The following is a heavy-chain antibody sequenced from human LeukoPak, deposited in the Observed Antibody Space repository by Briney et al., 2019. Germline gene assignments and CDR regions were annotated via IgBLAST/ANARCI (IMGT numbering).Heavy chain of an antibody. CDR1: GGSFSGYY. Sequence: SETLSLTCAVYGGSFSGYYWSWIRQPPGKGLEWIGEINHSGSTNYNPSLKSRVTISVDTSKNQFSLKLSSVTAADTAVYYCASIAARLTSSWFDPWDQGTLVTVSS. V-gene: IGHV4-34*01. CDR2: INHSGST. J-gene: IGHJ5*02. D-gene: IGHD6-6*01. CDR3: ASIAARLTSSWFDP.